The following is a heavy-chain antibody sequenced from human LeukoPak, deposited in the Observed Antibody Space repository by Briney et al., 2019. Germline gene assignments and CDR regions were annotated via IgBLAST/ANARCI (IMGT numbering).Heavy chain of an antibody. CDR2: INPNSGGT. V-gene: IGHV1-2*02. CDR1: GYTFTGYY. D-gene: IGHD6-13*01. CDR3: ARVGAAGDFDY. J-gene: IGHJ4*02. Sequence: ASVKVSCKASGYTFTGYYMHWVRQAPGQGLEWMGWINPNSGGTNYARKFQGRVTMTRDTSISTAYMELSRLRSDDTAVYYCARVGAAGDFDYWGQGTLVTVSS.